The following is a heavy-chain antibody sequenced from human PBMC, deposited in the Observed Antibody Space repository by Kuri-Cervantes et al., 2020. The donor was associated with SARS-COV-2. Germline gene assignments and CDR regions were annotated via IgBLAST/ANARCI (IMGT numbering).Heavy chain of an antibody. J-gene: IGHJ4*02. V-gene: IGHV4-59*01. CDR1: GGSISSSY. D-gene: IGHD4-17*01. CDR3: TTVTPTSVFDF. CDR2: IYYSGSV. Sequence: ESLKISCTVSGGSISSSYWSWSQQPPGKGLKWIGYIYYSGSVSYNPSLMSRVTISVDTSKNQFSLRLTSVTAADTAVYYCTTVTPTSVFDFWGQGTLVTVSS.